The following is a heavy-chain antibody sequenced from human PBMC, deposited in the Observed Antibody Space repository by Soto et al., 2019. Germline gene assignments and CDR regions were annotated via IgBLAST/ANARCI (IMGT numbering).Heavy chain of an antibody. CDR2: IIPIFGTA. D-gene: IGHD2-2*01. J-gene: IGHJ4*02. V-gene: IGHV1-69*01. CDR1: GGTFSIYA. CDR3: ASSANRIVVVPEH. Sequence: QVQLVQSGAEVKKPGSSVKVSFKASGGTFSIYAISWVRQAPVQGLEWMGGIIPIFGTANYAQKVQGRVTITADESTSTAYMELSSLRSEDTAVYYCASSANRIVVVPEHWGQGTLVTVSS.